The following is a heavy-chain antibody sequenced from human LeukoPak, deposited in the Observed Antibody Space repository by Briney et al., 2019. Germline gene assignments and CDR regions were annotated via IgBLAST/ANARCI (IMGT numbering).Heavy chain of an antibody. V-gene: IGHV4-38-2*02. CDR2: IYHSGST. Sequence: SETLSLTCSVSGYSISSGYYWGWIRQPPGEGLEWIGSIYHSGSTYYNPSLKSRVTISVDTSKNQFSLKLSSVTAADTAVYYCARPVERGAFDIWGQGTMVTVSS. CDR1: GYSISSGYY. CDR3: ARPVERGAFDI. J-gene: IGHJ3*02. D-gene: IGHD1-1*01.